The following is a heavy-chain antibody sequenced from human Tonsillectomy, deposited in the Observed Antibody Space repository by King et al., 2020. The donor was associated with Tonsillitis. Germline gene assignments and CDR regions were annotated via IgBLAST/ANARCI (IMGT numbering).Heavy chain of an antibody. CDR2: IRPYNGNT. CDR1: GYSFITYG. Sequence: QLVQSGAGVKKPGASVRVSCKASGYSFITYGISWVRQAPGQGLEWMGWIRPYNGNTNYAEKLQGRVTMTTDTSTNTAYMELRSLRSDDTAVYYCARDMWNLRMDVWGKGTTVTVSS. V-gene: IGHV1-18*01. D-gene: IGHD1-1*01. J-gene: IGHJ6*03. CDR3: ARDMWNLRMDV.